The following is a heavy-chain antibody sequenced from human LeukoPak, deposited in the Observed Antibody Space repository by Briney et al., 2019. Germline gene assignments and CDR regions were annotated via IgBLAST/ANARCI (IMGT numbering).Heavy chain of an antibody. V-gene: IGHV3-7*01. CDR3: ARSNVLRYFDWLSGSYYYYYYMDV. Sequence: GGSLRLSCAASGFTFSSYWMSWVRQAPGKGLEWVANIKQDGSEKYYVDSVKGRFTISRDNAKNSLYLPMNSLRAEDTAVYYCARSNVLRYFDWLSGSYYYYYYMDVWGKGTTVTVSS. J-gene: IGHJ6*03. CDR2: IKQDGSEK. D-gene: IGHD3-9*01. CDR1: GFTFSSYW.